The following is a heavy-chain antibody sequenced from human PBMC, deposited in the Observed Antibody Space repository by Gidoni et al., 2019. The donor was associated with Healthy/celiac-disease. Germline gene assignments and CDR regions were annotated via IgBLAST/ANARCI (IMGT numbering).Heavy chain of an antibody. J-gene: IGHJ6*03. CDR2: INHSGST. CDR1: GGSFSGYY. V-gene: IGHV4-34*01. CDR3: ARGTPHCSSTSCQSSPGSYYYYLDV. D-gene: IGHD2-2*01. Sequence: QVQLQQWGAGLLKPPETLSLTCAVDGGSFSGYYWSWSGQPPGKGLGWLGEINHSGSTNYNPSLQSRVTISVDTSKNQFSLKLRSVTAADTAVYYCARGTPHCSSTSCQSSPGSYYYYLDVWGKGTTVTVSS.